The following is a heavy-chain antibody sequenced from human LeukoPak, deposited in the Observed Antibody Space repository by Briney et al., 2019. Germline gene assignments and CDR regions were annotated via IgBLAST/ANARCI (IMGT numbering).Heavy chain of an antibody. CDR3: ARIRTSEKYFDL. V-gene: IGHV3-21*05. CDR1: GFTFSTYA. J-gene: IGHJ2*01. Sequence: GGSLRLSCAASGFTFSTYAMYWVRQAPGKGLEWVSYISSSSSYTNYADSVKGRFTISRDNAKNSLYLQMNSLRAEDTAVYYCARIRTSEKYFDLWGRGTLVTVSS. D-gene: IGHD1-1*01. CDR2: ISSSSSYT.